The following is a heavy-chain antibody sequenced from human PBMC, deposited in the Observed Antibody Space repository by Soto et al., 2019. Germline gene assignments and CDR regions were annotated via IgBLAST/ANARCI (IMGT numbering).Heavy chain of an antibody. CDR3: ARVGGSSHDYGDPAPSYGMDV. CDR1: GFTFSSYA. J-gene: IGHJ6*02. V-gene: IGHV3-30-3*01. Sequence: GGSLRLSCAASGFTFSSYAMHWVRQAPGKGLEWVAVISYDGSNKYYADSVKGRFTISRDNAKNSLYLQMNSLRAEDTAVYYCARVGGSSHDYGDPAPSYGMDVWGQGTTVTVSS. CDR2: ISYDGSNK. D-gene: IGHD4-17*01.